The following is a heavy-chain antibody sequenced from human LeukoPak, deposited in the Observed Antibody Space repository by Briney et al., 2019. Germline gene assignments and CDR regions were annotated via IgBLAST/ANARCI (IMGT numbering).Heavy chain of an antibody. D-gene: IGHD3-10*01. CDR3: ARGSRSRGYWFDP. J-gene: IGHJ5*02. CDR1: GYTFTSYD. Sequence: ASVTVSFTASGYTFTSYDINWVRQASGQGLEWLGWMNPNSGNTGYAQKFQGRVTMTRNNSISTAYIELSSLRSEDTAVYYCARGSRSRGYWFDPWGQGTPVTVSS. CDR2: MNPNSGNT. V-gene: IGHV1-8*01.